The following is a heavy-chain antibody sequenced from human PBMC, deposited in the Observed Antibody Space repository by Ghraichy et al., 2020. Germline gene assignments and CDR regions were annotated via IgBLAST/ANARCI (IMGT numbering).Heavy chain of an antibody. CDR2: ISGAGGST. CDR1: GFTFSAHA. J-gene: IGHJ4*02. CDR3: ATRGARVHGEWGVFDY. Sequence: GGSLRLSCAASGFTFSAHAMNWVRQAPGKGLEWVATISGAGGSTYYAESVKGRFTISRDNSKNTLLLQMDSLRADDTAVYYCATRGARVHGEWGVFDYGGQVTVVTVSA. V-gene: IGHV3-23*01. D-gene: IGHD1-26*01.